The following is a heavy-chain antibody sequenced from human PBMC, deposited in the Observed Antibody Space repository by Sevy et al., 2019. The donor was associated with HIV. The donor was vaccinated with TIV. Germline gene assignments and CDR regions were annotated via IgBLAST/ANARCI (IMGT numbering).Heavy chain of an antibody. Sequence: GGSLRLSCAASGFTFSSYSMNWVRQAPGKGLEWVSSSSSSSNYIYYADSVKGRFTISRDNAKNSLYLQMNSLRAEDTAVYYWARDGARITMVQGVLAYYHGMDVGGQGTTVTVSS. CDR2: SSSSSNYI. CDR3: ARDGARITMVQGVLAYYHGMDV. V-gene: IGHV3-21*01. D-gene: IGHD3-10*01. CDR1: GFTFSSYS. J-gene: IGHJ6*02.